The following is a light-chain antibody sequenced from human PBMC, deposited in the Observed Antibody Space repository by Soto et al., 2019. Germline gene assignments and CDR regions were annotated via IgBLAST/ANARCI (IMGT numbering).Light chain of an antibody. J-gene: IGLJ1*01. CDR2: STS. V-gene: IGLV7-43*01. CDR3: LLYSGGTYV. CDR1: TGAVTSGYY. Sequence: QAVVTQAPSLTVSPGGTVTLTCASSTGAVTSGYYPNWFQQKSGQAPRPVIHSTSNKHSWTPARFSGSLLGGKAALTLSGVQPEDEAEYYCLLYSGGTYVFGPGTKVTVL.